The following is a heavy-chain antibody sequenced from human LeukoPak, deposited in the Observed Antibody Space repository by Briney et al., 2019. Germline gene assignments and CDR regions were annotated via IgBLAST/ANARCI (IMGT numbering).Heavy chain of an antibody. Sequence: SETLSHTCTVSGGSISSYYWSWIRQPPGKGLEWIGYIYYSGSTNYNPSLKSRVTISVDTSKNQFSLKLSSVTAADTAVYYCAREGVAVADPNWFDPWGQGTLVTVSS. CDR3: AREGVAVADPNWFDP. V-gene: IGHV4-59*01. CDR1: GGSISSYY. CDR2: IYYSGST. D-gene: IGHD6-19*01. J-gene: IGHJ5*02.